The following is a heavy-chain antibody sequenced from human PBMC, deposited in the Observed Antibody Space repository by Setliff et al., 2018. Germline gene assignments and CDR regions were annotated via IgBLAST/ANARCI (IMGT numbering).Heavy chain of an antibody. CDR2: IGHTGSI. CDR1: GYSISSGYI. D-gene: IGHD2-15*01. J-gene: IGHJ6*02. V-gene: IGHV4-38-2*02. CDR3: ANLNLGRYCSGGSCPYGMDV. Sequence: SETLSLTCTVSGYSISSGYIWGWIRQPPGKGLEWVGNIGHTGSINYNPSLKSRLTISRDTSKSQVSLKLNSVTATDTAVYYCANLNLGRYCSGGSCPYGMDVWGQGTTVTVSS.